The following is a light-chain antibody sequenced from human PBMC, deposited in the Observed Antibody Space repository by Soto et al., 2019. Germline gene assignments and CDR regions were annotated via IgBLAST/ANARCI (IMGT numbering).Light chain of an antibody. CDR2: GAS. V-gene: IGKV3D-15*01. CDR3: QQYNNWPLYT. CDR1: QSVSSN. Sequence: EIVMTQSPATLSVSPGERATLSCRASQSVSSNLAWYQQKPGQAPRLLIYGASTRATGIPARFSGSGSGTEFTLTISSLQSEDFAVYYCQQYNNWPLYTFRQGTKVDIK. J-gene: IGKJ2*01.